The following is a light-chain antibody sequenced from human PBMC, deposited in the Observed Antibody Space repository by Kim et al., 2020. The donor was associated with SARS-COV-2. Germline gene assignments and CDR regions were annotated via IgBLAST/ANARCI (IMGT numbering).Light chain of an antibody. V-gene: IGLV3-19*01. CDR2: GKN. J-gene: IGLJ2*01. CDR3: NSRDSSGVV. Sequence: ELTQDPAVSVALGQTVRITCQGDSLRSYYASWYQQKPGQAPVLVIYGKNNRPSGIPDRFSGSSSGNTASLTITGAQAEDEADYYCNSRDSSGVVFGGGT. CDR1: SLRSYY.